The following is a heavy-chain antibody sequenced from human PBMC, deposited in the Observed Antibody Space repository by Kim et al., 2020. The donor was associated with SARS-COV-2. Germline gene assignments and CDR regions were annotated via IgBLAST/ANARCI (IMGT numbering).Heavy chain of an antibody. CDR2: IYYSGST. J-gene: IGHJ2*01. CDR1: GGSISSSSYY. CDR3: ARRSIAARGDWYFDL. D-gene: IGHD6-6*01. Sequence: SETLSLTCTVSGGSISSSSYYWGWIRQPPGKGLEWIGSIYYSGSTYYNPSLKSRVTISVDTSKNQFTLKLSSVTAADTAVYYCARRSIAARGDWYFDLWGRGTLVTVSS. V-gene: IGHV4-39*01.